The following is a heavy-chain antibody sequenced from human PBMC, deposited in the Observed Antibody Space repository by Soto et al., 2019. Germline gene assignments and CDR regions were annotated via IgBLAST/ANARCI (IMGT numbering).Heavy chain of an antibody. CDR3: ARDLEHPGGKVWDCDL. Sequence: QVQLVQSGAEVKKPGSSVKVSCKASGGTFSSYAISWVRQAPGQGLEWMGGIIPIFGTTNYAQKFQGRVTITADEATSTAYMELSSLRSEDTAVYYWARDLEHPGGKVWDCDLWGRGTLVTVSS. CDR2: IIPIFGTT. V-gene: IGHV1-69*12. CDR1: GGTFSSYA. D-gene: IGHD1-26*01. J-gene: IGHJ2*01.